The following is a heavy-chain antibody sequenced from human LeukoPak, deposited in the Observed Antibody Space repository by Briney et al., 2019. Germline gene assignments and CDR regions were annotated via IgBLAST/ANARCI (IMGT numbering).Heavy chain of an antibody. CDR1: GFTISTYP. J-gene: IGHJ6*02. V-gene: IGHV3-64D*09. Sequence: PGGSLRLSCSASGFTISTYPMHWVRQAPGKGLEYVSTIFSNADITSYAASVKGRFTTPRDDSKDTVYLQMSSLRPEDTALYYCVKSPSDGLDVWGQGATVTVSS. CDR3: VKSPSDGLDV. CDR2: IFSNADIT.